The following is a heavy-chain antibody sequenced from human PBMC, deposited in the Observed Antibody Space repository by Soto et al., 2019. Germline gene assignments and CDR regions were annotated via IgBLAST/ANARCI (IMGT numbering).Heavy chain of an antibody. V-gene: IGHV4-34*01. Sequence: QVQLQQWGAGLLKPSETLSLTCAVYGGSFSGYYWSWIRQPPGKGLEWIGEINHSGSTNYNPSHKGRVTTSVDPAQNQFSLKLSSVTAADTAVYYCARGGFGDPLVYWGQGTLVTVSS. CDR2: INHSGST. CDR3: ARGGFGDPLVY. J-gene: IGHJ4*02. D-gene: IGHD4-17*01. CDR1: GGSFSGYY.